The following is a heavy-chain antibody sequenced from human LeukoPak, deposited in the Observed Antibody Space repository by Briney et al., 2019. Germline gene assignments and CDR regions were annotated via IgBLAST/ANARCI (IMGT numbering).Heavy chain of an antibody. CDR3: ARGLRYKDAFDI. D-gene: IGHD5-24*01. V-gene: IGHV4-30-4*01. CDR1: GGSISSGDYY. CDR2: IYYSGST. J-gene: IGHJ3*02. Sequence: SETLSLTCTVSGGSISSGDYYWSWIRRPPGKGLEWIGYIYYSGSTYYNPSLKSRVTISVDTSKNQFSLKLSSVTAADTAVYYCARGLRYKDAFDIWGQGTMVTVSS.